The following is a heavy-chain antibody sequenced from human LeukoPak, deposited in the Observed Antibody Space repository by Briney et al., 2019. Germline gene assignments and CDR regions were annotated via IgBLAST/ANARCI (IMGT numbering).Heavy chain of an antibody. V-gene: IGHV4-61*08. Sequence: SETLSLTCTVSSGSVSSGGYYWSWIRQPPGKGLEWIGEINHSGSTNYNPSLKSRVTISVDTSKNQFSLKLSSVTAADTAVYYCARGTVTTVTPAVYYYMDVWGKGTAVTVSS. CDR3: ARGTVTTVTPAVYYYMDV. CDR1: SGSVSSGGYY. J-gene: IGHJ6*03. CDR2: INHSGST. D-gene: IGHD4-11*01.